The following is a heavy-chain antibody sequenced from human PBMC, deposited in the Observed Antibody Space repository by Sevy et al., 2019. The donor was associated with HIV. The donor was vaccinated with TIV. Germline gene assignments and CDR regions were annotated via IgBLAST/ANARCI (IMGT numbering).Heavy chain of an antibody. CDR2: IYYSGST. CDR3: ARGGGGYYPPYFDY. D-gene: IGHD3-22*01. V-gene: IGHV4-59*01. CDR1: GGSISSYY. Sequence: SETLSLTCTVFGGSISSYYWSWIRQPPGKGLEWIGYIYYSGSTNYNPSLKSRVTISVDTSKNQFSLKLSSVTAADTAVYYCARGGGGYYPPYFDYWGQGTLVTVSS. J-gene: IGHJ4*02.